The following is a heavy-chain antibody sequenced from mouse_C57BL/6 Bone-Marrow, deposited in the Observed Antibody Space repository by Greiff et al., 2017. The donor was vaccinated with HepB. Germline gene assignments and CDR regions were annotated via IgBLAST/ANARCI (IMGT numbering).Heavy chain of an antibody. V-gene: IGHV1-18*01. CDR1: GYTFTDYY. J-gene: IGHJ3*01. Sequence: EVQLQQSGPELVKPGASVKIPCKASGYTFTDYYMDWVKQSHGKSLEWIGDINPNNGGTIYNQKFKGKATLTVDKSSSTAYMELRSLTSEDTAVYYCARKYYGSSYGFAYWGQGTLVTVSA. CDR2: INPNNGGT. CDR3: ARKYYGSSYGFAY. D-gene: IGHD1-1*01.